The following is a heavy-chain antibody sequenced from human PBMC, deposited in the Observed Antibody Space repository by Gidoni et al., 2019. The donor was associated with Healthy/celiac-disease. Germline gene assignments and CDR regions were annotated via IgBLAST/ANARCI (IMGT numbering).Heavy chain of an antibody. D-gene: IGHD6-19*01. J-gene: IGHJ2*01. CDR2: ISSSSSYI. CDR3: ASCIAVADWYFDL. CDR1: GFTFSSYS. V-gene: IGHV3-21*01. Sequence: EVQLVESGGGLVKPGGSLRLSCAASGFTFSSYSMNWVRQAPGKGLEWVSSISSSSSYIYYADSVKGRFTISRDNAKNSLYLQMNSLRAEDTAVYYCASCIAVADWYFDLWGRGTLVTVSS.